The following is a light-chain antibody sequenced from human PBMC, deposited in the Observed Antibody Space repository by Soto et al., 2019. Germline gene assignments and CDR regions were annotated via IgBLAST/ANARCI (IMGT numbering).Light chain of an antibody. CDR3: QQYTGPPTT. J-gene: IGKJ5*01. Sequence: ETVMTQSPATLSVSPGERATLSCRASQSVSSTLAWYQQKPGQAPRLLIYDASNRATGIPARFSGSGSGTDFTLTITRLEPEDSAVYFCQQYTGPPTTFGQGTRLEIK. V-gene: IGKV3D-15*01. CDR1: QSVSST. CDR2: DAS.